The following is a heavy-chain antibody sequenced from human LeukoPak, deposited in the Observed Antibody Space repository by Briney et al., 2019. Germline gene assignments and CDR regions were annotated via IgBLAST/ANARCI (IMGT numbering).Heavy chain of an antibody. CDR3: ASLEGYCSSTSCLTPFDY. CDR1: GGTFSSYA. D-gene: IGHD2-2*01. CDR2: IIPIFGTA. Sequence: SVKVSCKASGGTFSSYAISWVRQAPGQGLEWMGGIIPIFGTANYAQKFQGRVTITTDESTSTAYMELSSLRSEDTAVYYCASLEGYCSSTSCLTPFDYWGQGTLVTVSS. V-gene: IGHV1-69*05. J-gene: IGHJ4*02.